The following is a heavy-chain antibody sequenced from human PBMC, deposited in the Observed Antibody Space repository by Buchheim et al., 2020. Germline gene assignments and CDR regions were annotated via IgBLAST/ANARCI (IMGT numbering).Heavy chain of an antibody. CDR2: ISYDGSNK. V-gene: IGHV3-30*03. J-gene: IGHJ3*02. CDR1: GFTFSSYG. D-gene: IGHD6-19*01. CDR3: ARDSRGEWLGHDAFDI. Sequence: QVQLVESGGGVVQPGRSLRLSCAASGFTFSSYGMHWVRQAPGKGLEWVAVISYDGSNKYYADSVKGRFTISRDNSKNTLYLQMNSLRAEDTAVYYCARDSRGEWLGHDAFDIWGQGT.